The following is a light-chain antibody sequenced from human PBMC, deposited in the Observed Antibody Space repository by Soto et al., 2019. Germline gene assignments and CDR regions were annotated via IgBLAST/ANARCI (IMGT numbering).Light chain of an antibody. CDR3: QQYSNWPPT. V-gene: IGKV3-15*01. Sequence: EMLMTQSPVTLSGSPGERVTLSCRASQGVSSNLAWYQQKPGQPPRLLIYGASTRATAIPDRFGGSGSGTEFTLTISSLQSEDFALYYCQQYSNWPPTFGQGTKVDIK. CDR2: GAS. J-gene: IGKJ1*01. CDR1: QGVSSN.